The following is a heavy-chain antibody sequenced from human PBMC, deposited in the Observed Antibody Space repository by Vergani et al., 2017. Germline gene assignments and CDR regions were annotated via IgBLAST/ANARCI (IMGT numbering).Heavy chain of an antibody. CDR3: ARVEGEDGMDV. D-gene: IGHD1-1*01. J-gene: IGHJ6*02. CDR2: IYYSGST. CDR1: GGSISSYY. V-gene: IGHV4-59*01. Sequence: QVQLQESGPGLVKPSETLSPTCTVSGGSISSYYWSWIRQPPGKGLEWIVYIYYSGSTNYNPSLKSRVTISVDTSKNQFSLKLSSVTAADTAVYYCARVEGEDGMDVWGQGTTVTVSS.